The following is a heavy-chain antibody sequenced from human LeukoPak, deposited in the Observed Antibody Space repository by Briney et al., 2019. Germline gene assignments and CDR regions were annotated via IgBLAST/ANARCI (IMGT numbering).Heavy chain of an antibody. V-gene: IGHV3-53*01. J-gene: IGHJ4*02. CDR3: ARGEGGIAAAGTDF. D-gene: IGHD6-13*01. CDR2: IYSGGST. CDR1: GSIITNNY. Sequence: GGSLRLTCAASGSIITNNYISWVRQAPGKGPEWVSVIYSGGSTYYADSVKGRFTISRDNSKNTLYLQMNSLRAEDTAVYYCARGEGGIAAAGTDFWGQGTLVTVSS.